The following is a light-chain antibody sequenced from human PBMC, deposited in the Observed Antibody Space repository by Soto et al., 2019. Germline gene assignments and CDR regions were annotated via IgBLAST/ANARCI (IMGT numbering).Light chain of an antibody. CDR2: AAS. J-gene: IGKJ2*01. CDR1: QGISSY. CDR3: QQTYSELVYT. Sequence: DIQLTQSPSFLSASVGDRVTITCRASQGISSYLAWYQQKPGKAPKLLIYAASTLQSGVPSRFSGSGSGTEFTLTISSLQPEDFATYYCQQTYSELVYTFGRGTKLEIK. V-gene: IGKV1-9*01.